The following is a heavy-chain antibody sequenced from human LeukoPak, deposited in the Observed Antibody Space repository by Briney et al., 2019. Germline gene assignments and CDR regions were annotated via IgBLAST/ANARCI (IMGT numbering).Heavy chain of an antibody. D-gene: IGHD4-11*01. CDR1: GDSISSYY. Sequence: SETLSLTCSVSGDSISSYYWSWIRQPPGKGLEWIGYIYYSGSTNYNPSLKSRVTISVDTSKNQFSLKLSSVTAADTAVYHCARASRGSTVTEFDYWGQGTLVTVSS. V-gene: IGHV4-59*01. J-gene: IGHJ4*02. CDR2: IYYSGST. CDR3: ARASRGSTVTEFDY.